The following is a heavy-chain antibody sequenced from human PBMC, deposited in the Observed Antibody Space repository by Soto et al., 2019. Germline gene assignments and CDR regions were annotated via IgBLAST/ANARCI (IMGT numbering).Heavy chain of an antibody. CDR1: GYTFTTYP. J-gene: IGHJ5*02. CDR3: ATDRGGYCSGGSCPEAWFDP. Sequence: QVQLVQSGAEEKKPGASVKVSCKASGYTFTTYPMNWLRQAPGQRPEWMGWINVGNGGTKYSQKFQGRVSITRDTPASTAYMQLSRLRSDDTAVYDCATDRGGYCSGGSCPEAWFDPWGQGTLVTVTS. V-gene: IGHV1-3*05. CDR2: INVGNGGT. D-gene: IGHD2-15*01.